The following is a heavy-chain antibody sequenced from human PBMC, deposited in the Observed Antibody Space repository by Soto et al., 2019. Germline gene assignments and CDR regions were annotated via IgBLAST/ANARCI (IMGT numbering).Heavy chain of an antibody. CDR2: FDPEDGET. D-gene: IGHD6-13*01. J-gene: IGHJ4*02. Sequence: ASVKVSCKVSGYTLTELSMHWVRQAPGKGLEWMGGFDPEDGETSYAQKFQGRVTMTEDTSTDTAYMELSSLRSEDTAVYYCATPLTTRGPYSSSWYVLDYWGQGTLVTVSS. CDR1: GYTLTELS. CDR3: ATPLTTRGPYSSSWYVLDY. V-gene: IGHV1-24*01.